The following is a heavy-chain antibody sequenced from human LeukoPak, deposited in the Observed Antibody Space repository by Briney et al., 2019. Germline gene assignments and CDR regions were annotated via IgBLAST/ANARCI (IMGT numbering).Heavy chain of an antibody. J-gene: IGHJ4*02. CDR2: INPSGGST. Sequence: ASVKVSCKASGYTFTGYYMHWVRQAPGQGLEWMGIINPSGGSTSYAQKFQGRVTMTRDMSTSTVYMELSSLRSEDTAVYYCARDGIAVAGRDYWGQGTLVTVSS. V-gene: IGHV1-46*01. D-gene: IGHD6-19*01. CDR3: ARDGIAVAGRDY. CDR1: GYTFTGYY.